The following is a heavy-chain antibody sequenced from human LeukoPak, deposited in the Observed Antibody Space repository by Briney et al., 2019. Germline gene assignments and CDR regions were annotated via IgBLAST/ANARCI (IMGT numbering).Heavy chain of an antibody. Sequence: ASVKVSCKASGYTFTSYYMHWVRQAPGQGLEWMGIINHSGGSTSYAQKFQGRVTMTRDMSTSTVYMELSSLRSEDTAVYYCARGPYCCGGSCYSFYYYYYMDVWGKGTTVTVSS. CDR1: GYTFTSYY. J-gene: IGHJ6*03. V-gene: IGHV1-46*01. D-gene: IGHD2-15*01. CDR3: ARGPYCCGGSCYSFYYYYYMDV. CDR2: INHSGGST.